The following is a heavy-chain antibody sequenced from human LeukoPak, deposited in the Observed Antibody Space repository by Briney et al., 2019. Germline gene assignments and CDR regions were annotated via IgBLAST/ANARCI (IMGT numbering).Heavy chain of an antibody. CDR2: ISGSGGST. D-gene: IGHD5-12*01. CDR3: VKEGGYDSGVYFDY. Sequence: GGSLRLSCAASGFTFSSYAMSWVRQAPGKGLEWVSAISGSGGSTYYADSVKGRFTISRDNSKNTLYLQMNSLRAGDTAVYYCVKEGGYDSGVYFDYWVQGTLVTVSS. V-gene: IGHV3-23*01. J-gene: IGHJ4*02. CDR1: GFTFSSYA.